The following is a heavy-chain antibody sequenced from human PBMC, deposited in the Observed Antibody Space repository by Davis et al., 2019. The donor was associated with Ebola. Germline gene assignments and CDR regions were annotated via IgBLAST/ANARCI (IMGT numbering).Heavy chain of an antibody. D-gene: IGHD2-15*01. CDR3: ARDIVVVVAATREQLLDY. CDR1: GGSISSSSYY. J-gene: IGHJ4*02. Sequence: PSETLSLTCTVSGGSISSSSYYWGWIRQPPGKGLEWIGEINHSGSTNYNPSLKSRVTISVDTSKNQFSLKLSSVTAADTAVYYCARDIVVVVAATREQLLDYWGQGTLVTVSS. V-gene: IGHV4-39*07. CDR2: INHSGST.